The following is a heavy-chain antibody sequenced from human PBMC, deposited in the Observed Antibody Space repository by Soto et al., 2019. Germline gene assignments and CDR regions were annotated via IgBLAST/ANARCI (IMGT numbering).Heavy chain of an antibody. Sequence: TGGSLRLSCAASGFTFSSYAMSWVRQAPGKGLEWVSAISGSGGSTYYADSVKGRFTISRDNSKNTLYLQMNSLRAEDTAVYFCALSERYYDFWSGYFGNWFDPWGQGTLVTVSS. D-gene: IGHD3-3*01. J-gene: IGHJ5*02. CDR2: ISGSGGST. V-gene: IGHV3-23*01. CDR3: ALSERYYDFWSGYFGNWFDP. CDR1: GFTFSSYA.